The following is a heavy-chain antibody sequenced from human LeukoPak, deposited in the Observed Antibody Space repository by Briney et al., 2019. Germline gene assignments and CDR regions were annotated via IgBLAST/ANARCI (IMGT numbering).Heavy chain of an antibody. D-gene: IGHD3-3*01. J-gene: IGHJ4*02. V-gene: IGHV4-30-4*08. Sequence: SQTLSLTCTVSGGSISSGDYYWSWIRQPPGKGLEWVGYIYYSGSTYYNPSLKSRVTISVDTSKNQFSLKLSSVTAADTAVYYCARESFDFWSGYQSYFDYWGQGTLVTVSS. CDR3: ARESFDFWSGYQSYFDY. CDR2: IYYSGST. CDR1: GGSISSGDYY.